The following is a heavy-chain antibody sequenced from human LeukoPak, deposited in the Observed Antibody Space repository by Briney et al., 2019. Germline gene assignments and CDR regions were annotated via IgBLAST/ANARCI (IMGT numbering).Heavy chain of an antibody. D-gene: IGHD1-26*01. J-gene: IGHJ5*02. V-gene: IGHV3-73*01. Sequence: GGSLRLSCAGSGFIFGDSAIHWVCQDSGKGLEWVGLIDRKVKGYATAFAASVKGRFTISRDDSQNTAFLHMDTLKTEDTALYYSKDSGTYNWLDPWGQGTLVTVSS. CDR3: KDSGTYNWLDP. CDR2: IDRKVKGYAT. CDR1: GFIFGDSA.